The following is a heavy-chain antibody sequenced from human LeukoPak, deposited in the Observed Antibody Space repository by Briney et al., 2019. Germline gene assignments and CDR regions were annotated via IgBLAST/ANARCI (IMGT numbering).Heavy chain of an antibody. V-gene: IGHV3-20*04. D-gene: IGHD2-21*02. CDR3: ARAQTYGDSRLLLDY. Sequence: GGSLRLSCAASGFTFGNYGMSWVRQAPGKGLEWVSGINWNGGSTGYADSVEGRFTITRDNAKNSQYLQMNSLRVEDTALYYCARAQTYGDSRLLLDYWGQGTLVTVSS. CDR1: GFTFGNYG. J-gene: IGHJ4*02. CDR2: INWNGGST.